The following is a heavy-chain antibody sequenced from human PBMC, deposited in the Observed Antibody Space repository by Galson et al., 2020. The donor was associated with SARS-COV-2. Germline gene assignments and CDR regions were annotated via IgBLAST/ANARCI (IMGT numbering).Heavy chain of an antibody. CDR2: IWYDGSNK. J-gene: IGHJ5*02. D-gene: IGHD3-10*01. CDR1: GFTFSSSG. CDR3: AREQNEYGSGVDP. Sequence: GGSLRLSCAASGFTFSSSGMHWVRQAPGKGLEWVAVIWYDGSNKYYADSVKRRFTIARDNSKNTLYLQMNSLRAEDTAVYYCAREQNEYGSGVDPWGQGTLVTVSS. V-gene: IGHV3-33*01.